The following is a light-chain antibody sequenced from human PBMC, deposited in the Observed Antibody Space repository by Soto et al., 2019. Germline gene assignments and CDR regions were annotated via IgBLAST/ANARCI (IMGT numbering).Light chain of an antibody. CDR1: SSNIGSNY. J-gene: IGLJ2*01. V-gene: IGLV1-47*01. Sequence: QPVLTQPPSASGTPGQRVTISCSGSSSNIGSNYVYWYQRLPGTAPKLLIYRTDQRPSGVPDRFSGSKSAASASLAISGLRSEDEADYYCAAWDDSLSGVVFGGGTKVTVL. CDR3: AAWDDSLSGVV. CDR2: RTD.